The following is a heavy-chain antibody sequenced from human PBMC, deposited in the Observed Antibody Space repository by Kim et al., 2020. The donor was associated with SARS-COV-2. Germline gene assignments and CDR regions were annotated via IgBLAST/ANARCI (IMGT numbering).Heavy chain of an antibody. Sequence: SENLSLTCTVSGGSISSGGYYWSWIRQHPGKGLEWIGYIYYSGSTYYNPSLKSRVTISVDTSKNQFSLKLSSVTAADTAVYYCARVMVRGVYYGMDVWGQGTTVTVSS. CDR2: IYYSGST. J-gene: IGHJ6*02. V-gene: IGHV4-31*03. CDR1: GGSISSGGYY. CDR3: ARVMVRGVYYGMDV. D-gene: IGHD3-10*01.